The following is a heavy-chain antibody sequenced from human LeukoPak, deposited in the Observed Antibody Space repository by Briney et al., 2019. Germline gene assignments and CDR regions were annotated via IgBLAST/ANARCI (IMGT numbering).Heavy chain of an antibody. V-gene: IGHV3-30*04. CDR2: ISYDGSNK. CDR3: ARDGSVYSSGRYFQH. J-gene: IGHJ1*01. CDR1: GFTFSSYA. Sequence: PGRSLRLSRAASGFTFSSYAMHWVRQAPGKGLEWVAVISYDGSNKYYADSVKGRFTISRDNSKNTLYPQMNSLRAEDTAVYYCARDGSVYSSGRYFQHWGQGTLVTVSS. D-gene: IGHD1-26*01.